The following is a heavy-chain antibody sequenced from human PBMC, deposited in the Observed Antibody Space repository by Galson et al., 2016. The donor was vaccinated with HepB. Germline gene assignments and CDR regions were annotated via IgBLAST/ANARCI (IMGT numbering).Heavy chain of an antibody. J-gene: IGHJ6*02. Sequence: SETLSLTCDVSGDSIGSGYWWSWVRQAPGKGLEWIGCVFYSANTNYNPSLSNRATIIADRTKNQVSLKVTSVTAADTAVYFCASNVKPDDDRWSGVGLYPMDVWGQGTTVIVSS. CDR1: GDSIGSGYW. V-gene: IGHV4-61*01. CDR3: ASNVKPDDDRWSGVGLYPMDV. D-gene: IGHD3-3*01. CDR2: VFYSANT.